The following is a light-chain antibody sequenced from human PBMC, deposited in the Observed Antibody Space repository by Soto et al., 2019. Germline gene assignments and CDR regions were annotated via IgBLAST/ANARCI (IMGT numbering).Light chain of an antibody. Sequence: QYALTQPASVSGSPGQSITISCTGTSSDVGGYNYVSWYQQHPGKAPKLMIYDVSNRPSGVSNRFSGSKSGNTASLTISGLQAEEEADYYCSSYTSSLYVFGTGTKLTVL. J-gene: IGLJ1*01. CDR1: SSDVGGYNY. CDR3: SSYTSSLYV. V-gene: IGLV2-14*01. CDR2: DVS.